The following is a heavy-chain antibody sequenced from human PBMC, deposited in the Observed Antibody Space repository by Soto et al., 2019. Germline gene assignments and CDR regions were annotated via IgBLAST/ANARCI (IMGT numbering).Heavy chain of an antibody. D-gene: IGHD3-9*01. CDR1: GGSISSHY. Sequence: SETLSLTCTVSGGSISSHYWSWIRQPPGKGLEWIGYVYYSGNTKYNPSLKSRVTISVDTSKNQFSLKLSSVTAADTAVYYCASGRYGSGKTVPFDYWGQGTLVTVSS. J-gene: IGHJ4*02. CDR3: ASGRYGSGKTVPFDY. V-gene: IGHV4-59*11. CDR2: VYYSGNT.